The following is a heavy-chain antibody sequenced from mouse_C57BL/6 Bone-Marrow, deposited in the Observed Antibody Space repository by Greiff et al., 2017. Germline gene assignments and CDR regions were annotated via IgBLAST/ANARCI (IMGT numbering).Heavy chain of an antibody. Sequence: QVQLQQPGAELVRPGSSVKLSCKASGYTFTSYWMDWVKQRPGQGLEWIGNIYPSDSETHYNQKFKDKATLTVDKSSSTAYMPLSSLTSEDSAVYYCARPCYGIVRYFDVWGTGTTVTVSS. CDR2: IYPSDSET. V-gene: IGHV1-61*01. CDR1: GYTFTSYW. CDR3: ARPCYGIVRYFDV. D-gene: IGHD1-1*01. J-gene: IGHJ1*03.